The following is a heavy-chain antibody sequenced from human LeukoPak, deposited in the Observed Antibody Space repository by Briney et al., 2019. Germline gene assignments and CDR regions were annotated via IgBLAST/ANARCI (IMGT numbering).Heavy chain of an antibody. J-gene: IGHJ4*02. D-gene: IGHD3-10*01. CDR1: GYTFTGYY. CDR2: INPNSGGT. Sequence: ASVKVSCTASGYTFTGYYMHWVRQAPGQGLEWMGWINPNSGGTNYAQKFQGRVTMTRDTSISTAYMELSRLRSDDTAVYYCARARALVRGGVSVPRPTYYFDYWGQGTLVTVSS. V-gene: IGHV1-2*02. CDR3: ARARALVRGGVSVPRPTYYFDY.